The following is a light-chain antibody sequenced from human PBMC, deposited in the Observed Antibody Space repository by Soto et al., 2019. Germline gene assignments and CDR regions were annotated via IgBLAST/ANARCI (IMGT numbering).Light chain of an antibody. CDR1: GSNIGSHD. CDR3: VAWDDSLSGRV. V-gene: IGLV1-47*02. J-gene: IGLJ3*02. CDR2: RND. Sequence: QSVLTQPPSASGTPGQRVTISCSGSGSNIGSHDVYWYQHLPGTAPKVLIYRNDQRPSGVPDRFSASRSGTSASLAISGLRSEDEADYSCVAWDDSLSGRVFGGGTKLTVL.